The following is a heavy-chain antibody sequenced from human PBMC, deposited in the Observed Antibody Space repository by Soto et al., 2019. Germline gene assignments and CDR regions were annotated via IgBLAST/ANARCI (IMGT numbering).Heavy chain of an antibody. J-gene: IGHJ4*02. D-gene: IGHD2-2*01. V-gene: IGHV5-51*01. Sequence: PGESLKISCKGSGYSFSNYWIAWVRQMPGKGLEWMGAIYPGDSNIKYSPSFQGQVTISADKSITTAYLQWSSLKASDTAMYYCARGRGYCSSNSCYDFDYWGQGALVTVSS. CDR3: ARGRGYCSSNSCYDFDY. CDR1: GYSFSNYW. CDR2: IYPGDSNI.